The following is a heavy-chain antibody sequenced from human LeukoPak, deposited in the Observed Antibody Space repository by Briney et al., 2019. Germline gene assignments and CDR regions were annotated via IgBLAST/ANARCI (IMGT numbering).Heavy chain of an antibody. CDR2: ISGSGGST. CDR3: TRGSYSGDYYYYMDV. V-gene: IGHV3-23*01. CDR1: GFTFGSYA. J-gene: IGHJ6*03. D-gene: IGHD2-15*01. Sequence: GGSLRLSCVASGFTFGSYAMSWVRQAPGKGLEWVSVISGSGGSTYYVDSVKGRFTISRDNSKNTLYLQMNSLRAEDTAVYYCTRGSYSGDYYYYMDVWGKGTTVTISS.